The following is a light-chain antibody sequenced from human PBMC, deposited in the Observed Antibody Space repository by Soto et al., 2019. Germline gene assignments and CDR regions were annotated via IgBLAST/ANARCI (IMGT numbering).Light chain of an antibody. CDR1: SSDIGAYNF. V-gene: IGLV2-14*03. J-gene: IGLJ2*01. CDR3: TSLTTSTTMI. Sequence: QSALTQPASVSGSPGQSITISCTGTSSDIGAYNFVSWYQQHPGKAPKLMLYDVNIRPSGVSNRFPGSKSGNTASLTISGLQAEDEADYYCTSLTTSTTMIFGGGTKVTVL. CDR2: DVN.